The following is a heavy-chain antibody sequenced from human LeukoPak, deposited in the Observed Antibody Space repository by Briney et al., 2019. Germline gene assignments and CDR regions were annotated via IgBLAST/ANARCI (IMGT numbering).Heavy chain of an antibody. D-gene: IGHD2-21*02. Sequence: GGSLRPSWAAAGFTFSSCSMNWVRQAPGKGLEWGSYISSSSSTRYYAASVEGGFTISRDNAKNSLYLQMNSLRAEDTAVYYCAGESSMSVVVTAIDYWGQATLVTV. CDR3: AGESSMSVVVTAIDY. CDR1: GFTFSSCS. CDR2: ISSSSSTR. J-gene: IGHJ4*02. V-gene: IGHV3-48*04.